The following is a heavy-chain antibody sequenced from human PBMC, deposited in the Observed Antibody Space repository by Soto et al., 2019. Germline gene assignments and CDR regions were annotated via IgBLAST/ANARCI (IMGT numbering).Heavy chain of an antibody. J-gene: IGHJ6*02. D-gene: IGHD3-22*01. Sequence: GGSLRLSCAASGFTFSSYSMNWVRQAPGKGLEWVSSISSSSSYIYYADSVKGRFTISRDNAKNSLYLQMNSLRAEDTAVYYCARDYGSGYYYIDYYYYYGMDVWGQGTTVTVSS. CDR2: ISSSSSYI. CDR3: ARDYGSGYYYIDYYYYYGMDV. CDR1: GFTFSSYS. V-gene: IGHV3-21*01.